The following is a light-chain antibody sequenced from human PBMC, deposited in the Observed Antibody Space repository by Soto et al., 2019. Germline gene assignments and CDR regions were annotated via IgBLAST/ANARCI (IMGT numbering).Light chain of an antibody. J-gene: IGLJ1*01. CDR1: SSNIGAGYD. Sequence: SVVTPPPPMSWGPGQRGTLSRPGGSSNIGAGYDVHWYQQLPGTAPKLLIYGNNNRPSGVPDRFSGSKSGTSASLAVTGLQAEDEADYYCQSYATGLSVLYVFGTGTKVTVL. CDR2: GNN. V-gene: IGLV1-40*01. CDR3: QSYATGLSVLYV.